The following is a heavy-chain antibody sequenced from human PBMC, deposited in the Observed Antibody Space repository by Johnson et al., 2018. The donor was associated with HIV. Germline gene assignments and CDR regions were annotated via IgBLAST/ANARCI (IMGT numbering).Heavy chain of an antibody. CDR2: SWNSGSI. V-gene: IGHV3-66*03. D-gene: IGHD3-16*02. J-gene: IGHJ3*02. Sequence: EVQLVESGGGLIQPGGSLRLSCAASGFTVSSNYMSWVRQAPGKGLEWVSGISWNSGSIAYADSVKGRFTISRDNAKNSLYVQMNSLRAEDTAVYFCARGPIADDAFDIWGQGTMVTVSS. CDR1: GFTVSSNY. CDR3: ARGPIADDAFDI.